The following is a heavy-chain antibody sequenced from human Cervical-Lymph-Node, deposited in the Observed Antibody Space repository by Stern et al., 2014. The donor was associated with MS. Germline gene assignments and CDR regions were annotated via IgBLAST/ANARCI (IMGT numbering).Heavy chain of an antibody. CDR2: IFPGGSDI. J-gene: IGHJ4*02. V-gene: IGHV5-51*01. Sequence: EVQLEESGPEVKRPGESLKISCQASGYTFTSYWIGWVRQMPGKGLEWIAIIFPGGSDIRCSPSFKGQVTISADKSSSTAYLQWNNLKASDTAIYYCARQRYFDYWGQGTLVTVSS. CDR3: ARQRYFDY. CDR1: GYTFTSYW.